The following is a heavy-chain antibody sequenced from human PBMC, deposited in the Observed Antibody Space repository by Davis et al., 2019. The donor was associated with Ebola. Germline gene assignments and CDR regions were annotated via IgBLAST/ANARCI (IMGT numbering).Heavy chain of an antibody. Sequence: GGSLRLSCAASGFTFSDYYMSWIRQAPGKGLEWVSYISSSGSTIYYADSVKGRFTISRDNAKNSLYLQMNSLRAEDTAVYYCAKTGGDYDFWSGYHYYFDYWGQGTLVTVSS. CDR2: ISSSGSTI. V-gene: IGHV3-11*01. J-gene: IGHJ4*02. CDR3: AKTGGDYDFWSGYHYYFDY. D-gene: IGHD3-3*01. CDR1: GFTFSDYY.